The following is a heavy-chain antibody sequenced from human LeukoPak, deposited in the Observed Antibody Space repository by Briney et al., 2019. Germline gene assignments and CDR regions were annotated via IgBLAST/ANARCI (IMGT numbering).Heavy chain of an antibody. CDR1: GGSFSGYY. CDR3: ARDGGSYYVGVDV. D-gene: IGHD1-26*01. CDR2: IYYSGST. Sequence: SETLSLTCAVYGGSFSGYYWSWIRQPPGKGLEWIGYIYYSGSTNYNPSLKSRVTISVDTSKNQFSLKLSSVTAADTAVYYCARDGGSYYVGVDVWGQGTTVTVSS. J-gene: IGHJ6*02. V-gene: IGHV4-59*01.